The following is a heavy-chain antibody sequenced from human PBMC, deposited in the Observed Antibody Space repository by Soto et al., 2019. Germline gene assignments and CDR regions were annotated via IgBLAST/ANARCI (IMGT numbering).Heavy chain of an antibody. D-gene: IGHD6-19*01. CDR1: GYSVTRSNW. CDR2: IYHSGNT. V-gene: IGHV4-4*02. CDR3: ATSGWNEDFYYYYGMDV. J-gene: IGHJ6*02. Sequence: PSETLSLPCAVSGYSVTRSNWWSWVRQSPGKGLEWIGEIYHSGNTKYNPPLKSRITMSVDKAKNQFSLKMTSVTAADTAVYYCATSGWNEDFYYYYGMDVWGQGTTVTVSS.